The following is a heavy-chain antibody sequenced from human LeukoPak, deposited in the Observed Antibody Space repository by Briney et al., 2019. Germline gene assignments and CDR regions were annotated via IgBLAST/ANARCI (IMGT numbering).Heavy chain of an antibody. CDR2: ISGSGGST. CDR1: GFTFSSSA. V-gene: IGHV3-23*01. D-gene: IGHD6-13*01. CDR3: AKKSIMGDSSTWYYFDY. Sequence: HPGGSLRLSCAASGFTFSSSAMSWVRQAPGKGLEWVSGISGSGGSTYYADSVKGRFTISRDNSKNTLYLQMNSLRAEDTAVYYCAKKSIMGDSSTWYYFDYWGQGTLVTVSS. J-gene: IGHJ4*02.